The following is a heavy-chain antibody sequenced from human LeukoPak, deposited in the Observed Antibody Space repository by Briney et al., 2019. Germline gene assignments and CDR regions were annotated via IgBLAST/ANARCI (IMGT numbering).Heavy chain of an antibody. V-gene: IGHV1-18*01. CDR1: GYTFTSYG. D-gene: IGHD6-19*01. CDR2: ISAYNGNT. J-gene: IGHJ6*03. CDR3: ARLQSSGRAYYYYYMDV. Sequence: ASVKVSCKASGYTFTSYGISWVRQAPGQGLEWMGWISAYNGNTNYAQKLQGRVTMTTDTSTSTAYMELRSLRSDDTAVYYCARLQSSGRAYYYYYMDVWGKGTTVTVSS.